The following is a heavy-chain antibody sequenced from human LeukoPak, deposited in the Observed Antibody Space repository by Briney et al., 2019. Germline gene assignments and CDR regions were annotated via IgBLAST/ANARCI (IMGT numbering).Heavy chain of an antibody. CDR1: GFIFSSYS. V-gene: IGHV3-48*01. J-gene: IGHJ4*02. CDR3: ARDPWTRYYFDF. Sequence: GGSLRLSCEASGFIFSSYSMNWVRQTPGKGLEWISYISSGRTTIYYADSVKGRFTISRDNAKNSLYLQMNSLRAEDTAVYYCARDPWTRYYFDFWGQGTLVTVSS. D-gene: IGHD3-9*01. CDR2: ISSGRTTI.